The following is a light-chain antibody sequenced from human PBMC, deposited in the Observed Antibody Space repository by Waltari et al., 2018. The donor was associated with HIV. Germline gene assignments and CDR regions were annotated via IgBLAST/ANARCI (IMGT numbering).Light chain of an antibody. CDR1: SSTTGSNY. Sequence: QSVLTQPPSMSAAPGQRVTISCSGGSSTTGSNYVSWYQQLPGTAPKLLIYDNDKRPSGIPDRFSGSKSGTSATLDITGLQTGDEADYYCGAWDASLTSGVFGGGTKVTVL. CDR3: GAWDASLTSGV. V-gene: IGLV1-51*01. J-gene: IGLJ3*02. CDR2: DND.